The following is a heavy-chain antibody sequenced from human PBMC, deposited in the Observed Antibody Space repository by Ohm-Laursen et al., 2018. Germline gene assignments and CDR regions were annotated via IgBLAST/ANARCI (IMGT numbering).Heavy chain of an antibody. CDR2: ISSSSSYI. CDR1: GFTFSSYS. J-gene: IGHJ4*02. D-gene: IGHD3-10*01. Sequence: GSLRLSCAASGFTFSSYSMNWVRQAPGKGLEWVSSISSSSSYIYYADSVKGRFTISRDNAKNSLYLQMNSLRAEDSAVYYCAREYSGRDYFDYWGQGTLVTVSS. V-gene: IGHV3-21*01. CDR3: AREYSGRDYFDY.